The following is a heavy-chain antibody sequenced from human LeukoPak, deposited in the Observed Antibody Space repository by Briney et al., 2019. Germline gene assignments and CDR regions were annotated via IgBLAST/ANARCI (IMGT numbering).Heavy chain of an antibody. V-gene: IGHV5-51*01. J-gene: IGHJ3*02. D-gene: IGHD3-10*01. CDR1: GYSFTSYW. CDR3: ARASYYYGSGNAFDI. Sequence: GESLKISCKGSGYSFTSYWIGWVRQMPGKGLEWMGIIHPGDSDTRYSPSFQGQVTISADKSISTAYLQWSSLKASDTAMYYCARASYYYGSGNAFDIWGQGTMVTVSS. CDR2: IHPGDSDT.